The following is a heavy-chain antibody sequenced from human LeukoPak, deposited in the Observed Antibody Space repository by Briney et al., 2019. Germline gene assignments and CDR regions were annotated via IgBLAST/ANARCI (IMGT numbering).Heavy chain of an antibody. CDR1: GYSFTSYW. Sequence: GESLKISCKGSGYSFTSYWIGWVRQMPGKGLEWMGIIYPGDSDTRYSPSFQGQVTISADKSISTAYLQWSSLKASDTAMYYCARIRSYGYSYYYGMDVWGQGTTVTVSS. J-gene: IGHJ6*02. D-gene: IGHD5-18*01. CDR2: IYPGDSDT. V-gene: IGHV5-51*01. CDR3: ARIRSYGYSYYYGMDV.